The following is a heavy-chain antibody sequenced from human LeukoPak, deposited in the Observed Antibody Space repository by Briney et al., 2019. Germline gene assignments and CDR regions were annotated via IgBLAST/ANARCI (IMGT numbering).Heavy chain of an antibody. D-gene: IGHD4-11*01. CDR2: MKSNRDGGTS. Sequence: GGSLRLSCAASGFTFHNAWMTWVRQAPGKGLEWVGRMKSNRDGGTSDYAAPVKGRFTISRDDSKDTLYLHMNSLRAEDTAVYYCTTLSNDVLYWGQGTLVAVS. V-gene: IGHV3-15*01. CDR3: TTLSNDVLY. CDR1: GFTFHNAW. J-gene: IGHJ4*02.